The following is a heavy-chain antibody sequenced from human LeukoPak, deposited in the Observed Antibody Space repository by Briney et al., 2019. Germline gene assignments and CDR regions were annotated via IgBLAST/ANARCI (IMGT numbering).Heavy chain of an antibody. CDR2: ISSSSSTI. Sequence: GGSLRLSCAASGFTFGSYSMNWVRQAPGKGLEWVSYISSSSSTIYYADSVKGRFTISRDNAKNSLYLQMNSLRAEDTAVYYCASLLGFSNWFDPWGQGTLVTVSS. J-gene: IGHJ5*02. V-gene: IGHV3-48*01. CDR3: ASLLGFSNWFDP. CDR1: GFTFGSYS. D-gene: IGHD3-3*01.